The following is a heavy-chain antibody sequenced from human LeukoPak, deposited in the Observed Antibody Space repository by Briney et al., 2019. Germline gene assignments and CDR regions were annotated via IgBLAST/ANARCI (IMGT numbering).Heavy chain of an antibody. V-gene: IGHV3-30*18. Sequence: PGRSLRLSCAASGFTFSSYGMHWVRQAPGKGLEWVAVISYDGSNKYYADSVKGRFTISRDNSKNTRYLQMNSLRAEDTAVYYCAKDPNGSAHYWGQGTLVTVSS. CDR1: GFTFSSYG. J-gene: IGHJ4*02. CDR3: AKDPNGSAHY. CDR2: ISYDGSNK. D-gene: IGHD3-10*01.